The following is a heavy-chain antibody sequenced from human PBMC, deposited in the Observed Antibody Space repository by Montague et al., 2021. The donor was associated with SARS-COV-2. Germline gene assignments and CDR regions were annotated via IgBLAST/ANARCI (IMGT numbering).Heavy chain of an antibody. J-gene: IGHJ5*02. V-gene: IGHV4-39*01. D-gene: IGHD4-17*01. CDR2: IYNSGTT. CDR3: ARHRNYGDHSLDNWFHP. CDR1: GDSTSCPNCY. Sequence: ETLSLTCTVSGDSTSCPNCYWGWTRQPPGKGLDWIGTIYNSGTTYYNPSLKSRLTISIGTSKNQFSLKLSSVTAADTAVYYCARHRNYGDHSLDNWFHPWGQGTLVTVSS.